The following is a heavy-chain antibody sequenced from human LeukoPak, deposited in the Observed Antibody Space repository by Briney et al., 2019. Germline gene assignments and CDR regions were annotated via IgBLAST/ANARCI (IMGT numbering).Heavy chain of an antibody. CDR3: SLLAVASPQDY. CDR1: GFTFSTYE. Sequence: PGGSLRLSCAASGFTFSTYEMHWVRQAPGKGLEWDSYISSSGSTVYYADSVKGRFTTSRGNAKNFLYLQMHSLRAEDTAVYYCSLLAVASPQDYWGQGTPVTVSS. V-gene: IGHV3-48*03. CDR2: ISSSGSTV. J-gene: IGHJ4*02. D-gene: IGHD6-19*01.